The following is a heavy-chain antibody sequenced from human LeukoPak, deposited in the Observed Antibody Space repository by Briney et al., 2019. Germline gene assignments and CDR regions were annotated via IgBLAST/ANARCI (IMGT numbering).Heavy chain of an antibody. J-gene: IGHJ4*02. CDR2: IYYSGST. CDR3: ARGGSSSSRVDY. CDR1: GGFISSGGYY. Sequence: SAILFLTCTVSGGFISSGGYYWSWIRQHPGKGLEWIGYIYYSGSTYYNPSLKSRVTISVDTSKNQFSLKLSSVTAADTAVYYCARGGSSSSRVDYWGQGTLVTVSS. V-gene: IGHV4-31*03. D-gene: IGHD6-6*01.